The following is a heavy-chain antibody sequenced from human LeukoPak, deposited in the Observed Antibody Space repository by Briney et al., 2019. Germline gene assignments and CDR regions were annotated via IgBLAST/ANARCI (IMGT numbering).Heavy chain of an antibody. CDR2: IFYSGTT. V-gene: IGHV4-59*08. CDR1: GASISSYY. Sequence: SGTLSLTCTVSGASISSYYWSWIRQPPGRGLEWIAYIFYSGTTNYNPSLKSRVTISVDTSKNQFSLKLSSVTAADTAVYYCARHDHRGGSYDYWGQGTLVTVSS. J-gene: IGHJ4*02. D-gene: IGHD1-26*01. CDR3: ARHDHRGGSYDY.